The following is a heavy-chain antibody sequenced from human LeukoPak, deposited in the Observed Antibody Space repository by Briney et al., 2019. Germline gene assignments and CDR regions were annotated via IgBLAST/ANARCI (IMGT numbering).Heavy chain of an antibody. CDR2: IYSGGVI. V-gene: IGHV3-53*01. D-gene: IGHD3-22*01. CDR1: GFTVSSYY. Sequence: GGSLRLSCAASGFTVSSYYMSWVRQAPGKGLEWVSVIYSGGVIYYADSVKGRFTISRDNSKNMLYLQMNSLRAEDTAVYYCATPLDYYDSSGYHQGGDWGQGTLVTVSS. J-gene: IGHJ4*02. CDR3: ATPLDYYDSSGYHQGGD.